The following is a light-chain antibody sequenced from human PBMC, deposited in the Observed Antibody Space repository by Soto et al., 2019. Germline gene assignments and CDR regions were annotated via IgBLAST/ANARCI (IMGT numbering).Light chain of an antibody. V-gene: IGKV1-39*01. CDR1: QSISSY. CDR2: AAS. Sequence: DIQMTQSASSLSASLGDRVTITWGASQSISSYLNWYQQKPGKAPKLLIYAASNLQSGVPSRFSGSGYGTEFNLTISSLQTDDFATYYCQQYNSYSWTFGQGTKVDIK. CDR3: QQYNSYSWT. J-gene: IGKJ1*01.